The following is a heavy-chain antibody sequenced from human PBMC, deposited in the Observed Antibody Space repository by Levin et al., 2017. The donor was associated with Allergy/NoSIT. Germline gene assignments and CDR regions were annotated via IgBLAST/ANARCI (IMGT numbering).Heavy chain of an antibody. D-gene: IGHD4/OR15-4a*01. J-gene: IGHJ4*02. CDR1: GFTFSRNT. CDR3: ARDMVGGHSWDRVLDH. Sequence: LSLTCAASGFTFSRNTMHWVRQAPGKGLEWVAVILYDGTEENYADSVKGRFTISRDNSKNTLYLQMNSLTAEDTAVYFCARDMVGGHSWDRVLDHWGQGTPVTVSS. V-gene: IGHV3-30*04. CDR2: ILYDGTEE.